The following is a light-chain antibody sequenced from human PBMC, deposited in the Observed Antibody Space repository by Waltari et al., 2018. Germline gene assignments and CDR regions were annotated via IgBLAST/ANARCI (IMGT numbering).Light chain of an antibody. J-gene: IGKJ1*01. V-gene: IGKV3D-15*01. CDR3: QQYNIWPWT. Sequence: EVVMPQSPATLSVSPGERVSISCRASQSAKTSLAWYQQTPGQAPRLLIYRASTRAAGVPDRFSGSGSGTEFTLTISSLQSEDSAIYYCQQYNIWPWTFGPGTNVDIK. CDR2: RAS. CDR1: QSAKTS.